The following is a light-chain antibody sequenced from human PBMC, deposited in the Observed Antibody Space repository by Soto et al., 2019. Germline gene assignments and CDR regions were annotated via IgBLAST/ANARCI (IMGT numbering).Light chain of an antibody. Sequence: DIQMTQSPSTLSASVGDRVIITCRASQSVSGWLAWYQQKPGKAPKLLIYDASTLETGVPSRFSGSGSGTEFTLTISGLQPGDFATYYCQQYNTYSQTFGQGNKVELK. CDR1: QSVSGW. CDR2: DAS. J-gene: IGKJ1*01. CDR3: QQYNTYSQT. V-gene: IGKV1-5*01.